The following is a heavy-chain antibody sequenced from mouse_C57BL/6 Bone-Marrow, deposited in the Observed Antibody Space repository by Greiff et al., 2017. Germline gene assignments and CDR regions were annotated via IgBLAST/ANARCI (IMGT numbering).Heavy chain of an antibody. V-gene: IGHV1-55*01. D-gene: IGHD2-1*01. CDR1: GYTFTSYW. J-gene: IGHJ2*01. CDR3: AKIYYVPFDY. Sequence: QVQLQQPGAELVKPGASVKMSCKASGYTFTSYWITWVKQRPGQGLEWIGDIYPGSGSTNYNEKFKSKATLTADTSSSTAYLQLSSLTSEDSAVYYCAKIYYVPFDYWGQGTTLTVSS. CDR2: IYPGSGST.